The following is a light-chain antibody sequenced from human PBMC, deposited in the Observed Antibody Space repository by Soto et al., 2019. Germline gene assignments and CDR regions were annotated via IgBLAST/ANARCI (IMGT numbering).Light chain of an antibody. Sequence: GDRVTITCRASQSISSWLAWYQQKPGKAPKLLIYDASSLESGVPSRFSGSGSGTDFSLTISRLEPEDFAVYYCQQYGSSLHTFGQGTKLEI. CDR1: QSISSW. CDR3: QQYGSSLHT. V-gene: IGKV1-5*01. CDR2: DAS. J-gene: IGKJ2*01.